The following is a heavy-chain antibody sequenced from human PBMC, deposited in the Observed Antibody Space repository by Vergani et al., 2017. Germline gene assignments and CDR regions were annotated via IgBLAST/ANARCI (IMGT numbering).Heavy chain of an antibody. CDR1: GYTFTGYY. CDR3: ARDLVAYCSGGSCSFGWFDP. Sequence: QVQLVQSGAEVKKPGASVKVSCKASGYTFTGYYMHWVRQAPGQGLEWMGWINPNSGGTKYAQKFQGRVTMTRDTSISTAYMELSRLRSDDTAVYYCARDLVAYCSGGSCSFGWFDPWGQGTLVTVSS. D-gene: IGHD2-15*01. J-gene: IGHJ5*02. CDR2: INPNSGGT. V-gene: IGHV1-2*02.